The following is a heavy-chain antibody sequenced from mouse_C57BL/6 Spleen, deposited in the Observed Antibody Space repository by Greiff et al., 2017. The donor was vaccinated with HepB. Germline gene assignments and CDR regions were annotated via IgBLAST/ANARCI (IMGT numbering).Heavy chain of an antibody. CDR3: ARSGSDSSGYGY. Sequence: QVQLQQPGAELVKPGASVKLSCKASGYTFTSYWMQWVKQRPGQGLEWIGEIDPSDSYTNYNQKFKGKATLTVDPSSSTAYMQLSSLTSEDSAVYYCARSGSDSSGYGYWGPGTTLTVSS. D-gene: IGHD3-2*02. V-gene: IGHV1-50*01. CDR1: GYTFTSYW. CDR2: IDPSDSYT. J-gene: IGHJ2*01.